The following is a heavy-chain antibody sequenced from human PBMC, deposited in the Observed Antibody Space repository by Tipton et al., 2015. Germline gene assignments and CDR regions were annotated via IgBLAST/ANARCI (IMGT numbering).Heavy chain of an antibody. D-gene: IGHD2/OR15-2a*01. J-gene: IGHJ3*02. CDR3: ARDKTFEAFDI. CDR2: IYYSGST. CDR1: GGSVSSGSYY. V-gene: IGHV4-61*01. Sequence: LRLSCTVSGGSVSSGSYYWSWIRQPPGKGLEWIGYIYYSGSTNYNPSLTSRLTISVDTSRNQFSLHLKSVTAADTAVYYCARDKTFEAFDIWGQGTKVTVSS.